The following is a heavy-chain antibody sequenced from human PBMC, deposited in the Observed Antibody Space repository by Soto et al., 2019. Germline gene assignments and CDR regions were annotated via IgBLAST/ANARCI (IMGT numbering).Heavy chain of an antibody. CDR1: GYILTELS. CDR2: ISAYNGNT. J-gene: IGHJ4*02. V-gene: IGHV1-18*01. D-gene: IGHD5-12*01. CDR3: ARGRDGYNPFDY. Sequence: ASVKVSCKVSGYILTELSMHWVRQAPGKGLEWMGWISAYNGNTNYAQKLQGRVTMTTDTSTSTAYMELRSLRSDDTAVYYCARGRDGYNPFDYWGQGTLVTVSS.